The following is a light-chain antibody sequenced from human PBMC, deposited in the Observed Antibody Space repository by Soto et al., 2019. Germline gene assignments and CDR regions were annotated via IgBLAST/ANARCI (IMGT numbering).Light chain of an antibody. CDR1: SSDVGGYNF. CDR3: CSYASRNVVV. J-gene: IGLJ2*01. CDR2: EVS. V-gene: IGLV2-8*01. Sequence: QSALTQPPSASGSPGQSVTISCTGTSSDVGGYNFVSWYQQHPGKAPKLMIYEVSERPSGVPDRFSGSKSGNTASLTVSGLEEEDEADYYCCSYASRNVVVFGGGTKLTVL.